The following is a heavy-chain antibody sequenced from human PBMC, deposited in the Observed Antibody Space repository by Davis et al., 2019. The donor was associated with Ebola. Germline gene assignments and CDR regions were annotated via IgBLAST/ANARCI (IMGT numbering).Heavy chain of an antibody. J-gene: IGHJ5*02. Sequence: PGGSLRLSCAASGFPFSDYYMNWIRQAPGKGLELVSYIGDTSRTIYYADSVKGRFTISRDNAKKSLFLQMNSLGAEDTAVYYCARAAVSASKSWFDPWGQGTLVTVSS. CDR1: GFPFSDYY. CDR2: IGDTSRTI. D-gene: IGHD2-2*01. CDR3: ARAAVSASKSWFDP. V-gene: IGHV3-11*01.